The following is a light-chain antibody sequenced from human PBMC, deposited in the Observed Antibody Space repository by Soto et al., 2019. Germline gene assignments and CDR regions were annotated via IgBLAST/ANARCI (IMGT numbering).Light chain of an antibody. CDR1: QSLLHSNGYNC. J-gene: IGKJ5*01. CDR3: MQALQTPT. CDR2: LGS. Sequence: DFVMTQSPFSLPVTPGEPASISCRSSQSLLHSNGYNCLDWYLQKPGQSPQLLISLGSNRASGVPDRFSGSGSGTDFTLKISRVEAEDVGVYYCMQALQTPTFGQGTRLEIK. V-gene: IGKV2-28*01.